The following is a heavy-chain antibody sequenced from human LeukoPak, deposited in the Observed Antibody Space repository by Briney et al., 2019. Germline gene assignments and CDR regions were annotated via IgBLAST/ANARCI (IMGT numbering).Heavy chain of an antibody. J-gene: IGHJ3*02. Sequence: PSETLSLTCAVYGGSFSSYYWGWIRQPPGKGLEWIGSIYYSGSTYYNPSLKSRVTISVDTSKNQFSLKLSSVTAADTAVYYCASQTRIAATTTGAFDIWGQGTMVTVSS. V-gene: IGHV4-39*01. D-gene: IGHD6-13*01. CDR3: ASQTRIAATTTGAFDI. CDR1: GGSFSSYY. CDR2: IYYSGST.